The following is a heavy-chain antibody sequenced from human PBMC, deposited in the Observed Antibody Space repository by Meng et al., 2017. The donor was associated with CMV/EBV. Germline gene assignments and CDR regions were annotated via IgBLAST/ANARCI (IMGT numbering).Heavy chain of an antibody. Sequence: GESLKISCAASGFTFSSYGMHWVRQAPGKGLEWVAVIWYDGSNKYYADSVKGRFTISRDNSKNTLYLQMNSLRAEDTAVYYCARYSRYCSSTSCQTSYYYYYGMDVWGQGTTVTVSS. J-gene: IGHJ6*02. CDR2: IWYDGSNK. V-gene: IGHV3-33*01. D-gene: IGHD2-2*01. CDR3: ARYSRYCSSTSCQTSYYYYYGMDV. CDR1: GFTFSSYG.